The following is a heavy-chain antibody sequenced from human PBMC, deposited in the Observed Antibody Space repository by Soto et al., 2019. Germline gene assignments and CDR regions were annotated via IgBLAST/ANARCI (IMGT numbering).Heavy chain of an antibody. V-gene: IGHV3-23*01. CDR3: ASITRYDPPDY. CDR2: ISVSGGST. J-gene: IGHJ4*02. Sequence: EVQLLESGGGLVQPGGSLRLSCAASGFTFSSYAMSWVRQAPGKGLAWVSGISVSGGSTYYADSVKGRFTISRDNSKNTLYLQMNSLRAEDTAVYYCASITRYDPPDYWGQGTLVTVSS. D-gene: IGHD3-16*01. CDR1: GFTFSSYA.